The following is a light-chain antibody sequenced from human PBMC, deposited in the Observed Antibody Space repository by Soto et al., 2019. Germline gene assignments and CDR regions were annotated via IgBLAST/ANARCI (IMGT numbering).Light chain of an antibody. Sequence: QSVLTQPPSVSGAPGQRVTISCTGSSSNIGAGYDVHWYQQLPGTAPKLLISGNSNRPSGVPDRFSGSKSGTSAARAITGGQADEEDDYYCQSYDSSLGGSRVFGGGTKLTVL. CDR2: GNS. J-gene: IGLJ2*01. CDR1: SSNIGAGYD. CDR3: QSYDSSLGGSRV. V-gene: IGLV1-40*01.